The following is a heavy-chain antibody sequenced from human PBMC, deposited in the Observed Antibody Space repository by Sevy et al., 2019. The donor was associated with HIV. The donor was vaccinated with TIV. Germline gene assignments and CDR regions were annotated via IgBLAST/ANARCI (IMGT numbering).Heavy chain of an antibody. D-gene: IGHD3-3*01. J-gene: IGHJ3*02. CDR1: GYSFTSYW. V-gene: IGHV5-51*01. Sequence: GESLKISCKGSGYSFTSYWIGWVRQMPGKGLEWMGIIYPGDSDTRYSPSFQGQVTISADKSISTAYLQWSSLKASDTAMYYCARRCTTRTYYDFWSGYFGDAFDIWGQGTMVTVSS. CDR3: ARRCTTRTYYDFWSGYFGDAFDI. CDR2: IYPGDSDT.